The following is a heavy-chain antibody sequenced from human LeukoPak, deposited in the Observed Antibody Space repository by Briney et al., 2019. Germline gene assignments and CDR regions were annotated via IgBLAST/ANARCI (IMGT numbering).Heavy chain of an antibody. CDR1: GGTFSSYA. D-gene: IGHD6-13*01. J-gene: IGHJ4*02. V-gene: IGHV1-69*13. CDR2: IIPIFGTS. Sequence: SVKVSCKASGGTFSSYAISWVRQAPGQGLEWMGGIIPIFGTSNYAQKFQGRVTITADESTSTAYMELSSLRSEDTAVYYCARDHGAAAQQVHFDYWGQGTLVTVSS. CDR3: ARDHGAAAQQVHFDY.